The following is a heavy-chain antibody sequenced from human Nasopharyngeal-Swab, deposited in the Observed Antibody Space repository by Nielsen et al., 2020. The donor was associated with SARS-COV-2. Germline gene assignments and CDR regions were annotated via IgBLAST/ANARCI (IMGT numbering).Heavy chain of an antibody. V-gene: IGHV3-21*01. Sequence: GGSLRLSCAASGFTFSSYSMNWVRQAPGKGLGWVSSISSSSSYIYYADSVKGRFTISRDNAKNSLYLQMNSLRAEDTAVYYCARGYDYVWGSYPEGAFDIWGQGTMVTVSS. D-gene: IGHD3-16*02. J-gene: IGHJ3*02. CDR1: GFTFSSYS. CDR3: ARGYDYVWGSYPEGAFDI. CDR2: ISSSSSYI.